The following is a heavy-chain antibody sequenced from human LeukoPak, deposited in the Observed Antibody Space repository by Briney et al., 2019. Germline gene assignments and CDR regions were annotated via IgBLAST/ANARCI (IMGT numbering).Heavy chain of an antibody. CDR3: ARGGHDSSGYSNY. J-gene: IGHJ4*02. D-gene: IGHD3-22*01. V-gene: IGHV4-34*01. CDR1: GGSFSGYY. CDR2: INHSGST. Sequence: PSETLSLTCAVYGGSFSGYYWSWIRQPPGKGLEWIGEINHSGSTNYNPSLKSRVTISVDTSKNQFSLKLSSVTAADTAVYYCARGGHDSSGYSNYWGQGTLVTVSS.